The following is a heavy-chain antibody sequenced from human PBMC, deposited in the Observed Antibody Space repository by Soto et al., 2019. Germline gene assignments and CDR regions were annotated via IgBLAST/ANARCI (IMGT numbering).Heavy chain of an antibody. CDR1: GLTISGKKY. CDR3: ARWDWGGYYFDY. V-gene: IGHV3-53*01. CDR2: LYDVDGS. Sequence: DVQLVESGGGLIQPGASLRLSCAAFGLTISGKKYVAWVRQAPGKGLEWVSGLYDVDGSFYADSVRGRFTTSSDSSKTTVYLQMNSLRAEDTAVYYCARWDWGGYYFDYWGQGTLVTVSS. J-gene: IGHJ4*02. D-gene: IGHD7-27*01.